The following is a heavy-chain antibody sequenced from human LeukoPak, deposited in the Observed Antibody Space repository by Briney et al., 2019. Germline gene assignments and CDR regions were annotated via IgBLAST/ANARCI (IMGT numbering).Heavy chain of an antibody. V-gene: IGHV3-20*04. CDR1: GFTFDDYG. CDR3: ARGLGSVVVVAATLDY. D-gene: IGHD2-15*01. CDR2: INWNGGST. Sequence: GGSLRLSCAASGFTFDDYGMSWVRQAPGKGLEWVSGINWNGGSTDYADSVKGRFSISRDNAKNSLYLQINSLRAEDTAFYYCARGLGSVVVVAATLDYWGQGTLVTVSS. J-gene: IGHJ4*02.